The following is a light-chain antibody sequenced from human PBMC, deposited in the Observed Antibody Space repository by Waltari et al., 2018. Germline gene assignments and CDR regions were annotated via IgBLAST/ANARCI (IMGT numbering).Light chain of an antibody. J-gene: IGKJ1*01. CDR1: QSISDW. CDR2: KAS. Sequence: DIQMTQSPSTLSASVGDRVPIICRASQSISDWLAWYQQKPGKPPKLLIYKASNLEEGVPPRFSGSASGTEFSLTINSLQPDDFATYYCQQCHTFPKTFGQGTKVEMK. CDR3: QQCHTFPKT. V-gene: IGKV1-5*03.